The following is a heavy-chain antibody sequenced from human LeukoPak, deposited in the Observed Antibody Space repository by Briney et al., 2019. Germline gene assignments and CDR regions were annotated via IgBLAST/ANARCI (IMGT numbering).Heavy chain of an antibody. V-gene: IGHV3-33*06. CDR2: IWYAGSNK. CDR3: AKDPRWDTNYYFDY. J-gene: IGHJ4*02. D-gene: IGHD1-26*01. Sequence: PGGSLRLSCAASGFTFSSYGMHWFRQAPGKGLEWVAVIWYAGSNKYYADSVKGRFTISRDNSKNTLYLQMNSLRAEDTAVYYCAKDPRWDTNYYFDYWGQGTLVTVSS. CDR1: GFTFSSYG.